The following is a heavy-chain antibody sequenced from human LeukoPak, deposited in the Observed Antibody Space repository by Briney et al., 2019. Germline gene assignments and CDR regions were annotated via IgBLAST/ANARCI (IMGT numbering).Heavy chain of an antibody. D-gene: IGHD3-3*01. Sequence: QPGGSLRLSCAASGFTFSSYGMHWVRQAPGKGLEWVAFIRYDGSNKYYADSVKGRFTISRDNSKNTLYLQMNSLRAEDTAVYYCVRGSLASGVVVYYYYYLDVWGKGTTVTVSS. CDR1: GFTFSSYG. CDR3: VRGSLASGVVVYYYYYLDV. J-gene: IGHJ6*03. V-gene: IGHV3-30*02. CDR2: IRYDGSNK.